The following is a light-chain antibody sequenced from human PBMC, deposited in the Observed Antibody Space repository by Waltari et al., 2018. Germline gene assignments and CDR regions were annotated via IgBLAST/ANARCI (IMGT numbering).Light chain of an antibody. CDR3: QQSYSTPPCT. CDR2: AAS. Sequence: DIQMSQSPSSLSASVGDRVTLTCRASQYISDYLHWYQQKPGKAPKLLIYAASSLQSGVPSRFSGSGSGTDFTLTISSLQPEDFATYYCQQSYSTPPCTFGQGTKVEIK. V-gene: IGKV1-39*01. CDR1: QYISDY. J-gene: IGKJ1*01.